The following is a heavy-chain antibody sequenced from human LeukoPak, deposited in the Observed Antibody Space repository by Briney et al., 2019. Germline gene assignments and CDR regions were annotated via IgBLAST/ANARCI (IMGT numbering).Heavy chain of an antibody. CDR1: GFTVSSNY. D-gene: IGHD4-23*01. CDR3: ARERTTTVVRYGMDV. CDR2: IYSGDNT. Sequence: GGSLRLSCAASGFTVSSNYMNWVRQAPGKGLEWVSIIYSGDNTYYADSVKGRFTISRDNSKNTLYLQMNSLRVEDTAVYYCARERTTTVVRYGMDVWGQGTTVTVS. V-gene: IGHV3-66*01. J-gene: IGHJ6*02.